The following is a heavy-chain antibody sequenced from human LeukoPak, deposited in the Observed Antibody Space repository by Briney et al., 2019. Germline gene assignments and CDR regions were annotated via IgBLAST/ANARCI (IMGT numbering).Heavy chain of an antibody. D-gene: IGHD6-6*01. Sequence: ASVKVSCKASGGTFSSYAISWVRQAPGQGLEWMGRIIPILGIANYAQKFQGRVTITADKSTSTAYMELSSLRAEDTAVYYCAKLPTGQLVENYYGMDVWGQGTTVTVSS. CDR1: GGTFSSYA. CDR2: IIPILGIA. CDR3: AKLPTGQLVENYYGMDV. J-gene: IGHJ6*02. V-gene: IGHV1-69*04.